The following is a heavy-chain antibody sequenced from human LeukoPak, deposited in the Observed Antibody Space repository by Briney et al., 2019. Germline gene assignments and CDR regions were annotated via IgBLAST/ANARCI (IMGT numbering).Heavy chain of an antibody. CDR2: IYSGGST. CDR3: ASPTRLRSIPYYYYGMDV. D-gene: IGHD4-17*01. J-gene: IGHJ6*02. V-gene: IGHV3-66*01. Sequence: PGGSLRLSCAASGFTVSSNYMSWVRQAPGKGLEWVSVIYSGGSTYYADSVKGRFTISRDNSKNTLYLQMNSLRAEDTAVYYCASPTRLRSIPYYYYGMDVWGQGTTVTVSS. CDR1: GFTVSSNY.